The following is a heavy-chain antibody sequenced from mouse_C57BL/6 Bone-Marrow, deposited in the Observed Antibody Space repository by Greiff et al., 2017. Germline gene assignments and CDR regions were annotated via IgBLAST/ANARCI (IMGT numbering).Heavy chain of an antibody. V-gene: IGHV1-74*01. Sequence: QVQLQQSGAELVKPGASVKVSCKASGYTFTSYWMHWVKQRPGQGLEWIGRLHPSDSDTNYNQKFKGKATLTVDKSSSTAYMQLSSLTSEDSAVYYCAVLHYYGSSYDWFAYWGQGTLVTVSA. CDR1: GYTFTSYW. CDR3: AVLHYYGSSYDWFAY. J-gene: IGHJ3*01. D-gene: IGHD1-1*01. CDR2: LHPSDSDT.